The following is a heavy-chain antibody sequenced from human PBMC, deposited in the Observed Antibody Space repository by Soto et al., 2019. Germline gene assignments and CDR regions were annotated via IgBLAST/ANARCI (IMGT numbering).Heavy chain of an antibody. CDR1: GFDFRSYG. J-gene: IGHJ4*02. D-gene: IGHD3-10*01. V-gene: IGHV3-30*03. CDR3: VRDSGWPILNFDS. CDR2: TSYDGSET. Sequence: QVQLVESGGGVVQPGKSLRLACAASGFDFRSYGIHWVRQAPGRGLEWVAATSYDGSETYYADSAKGRLTVSKEISKNTAFLQMNGLRHEDTALYFCVRDSGWPILNFDSGGQGTLVTVSS.